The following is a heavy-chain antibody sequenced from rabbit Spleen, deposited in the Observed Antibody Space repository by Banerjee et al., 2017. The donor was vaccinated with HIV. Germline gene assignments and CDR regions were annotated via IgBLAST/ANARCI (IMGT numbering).Heavy chain of an antibody. Sequence: QEQLVESGGGLVTPGGSLTLTCKASGFDFSSYGVSWVRQAPGKGLEWIGYFDPVFGRTYYSNWVNGRFTISSHNAQNTLYLQLNSLTAADMATYFCVRGASSSGYYGLWGQGTLVTVS. J-gene: IGHJ4*01. D-gene: IGHD1-1*01. CDR1: GFDFSSYG. CDR2: FDPVFGRT. V-gene: IGHV1S47*01. CDR3: VRGASSSGYYGL.